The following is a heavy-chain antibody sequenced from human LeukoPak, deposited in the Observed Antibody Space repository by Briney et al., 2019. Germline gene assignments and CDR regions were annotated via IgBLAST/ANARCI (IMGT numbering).Heavy chain of an antibody. CDR1: GGSISSYY. CDR2: IYYSGST. J-gene: IGHJ4*02. V-gene: IGHV4-59*01. D-gene: IGHD3-3*01. Sequence: SETLSLTSTVSGGSISSYYWSWIRQPPGKGLEWIGYIYYSGSTNYNPSLKSRVTISVDTSKNQFSLRLSFVTAADTAVYYCARAANYDFWSGYYHFDYWGQGTLDTVSS. CDR3: ARAANYDFWSGYYHFDY.